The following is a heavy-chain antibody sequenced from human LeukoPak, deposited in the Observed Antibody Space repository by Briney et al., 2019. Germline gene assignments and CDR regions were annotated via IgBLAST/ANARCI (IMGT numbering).Heavy chain of an antibody. V-gene: IGHV1-2*02. CDR1: GYTFTGYY. Sequence: GASVKVSCKPSGYTFTGYYLHWVRQAPGQALEWMGWISSNTGATLYAQSFQGRVTMSRDTSISTAYLDLRSLRFDDTAVYYCARDRVGSGWPRPFYFEFWGQGTLVTVS. CDR3: ARDRVGSGWPRPFYFEF. CDR2: ISSNTGAT. J-gene: IGHJ4*02. D-gene: IGHD6-19*01.